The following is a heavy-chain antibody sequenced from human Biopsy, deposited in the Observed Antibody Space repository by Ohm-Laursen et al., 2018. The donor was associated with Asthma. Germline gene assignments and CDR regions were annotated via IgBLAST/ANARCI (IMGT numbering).Heavy chain of an antibody. D-gene: IGHD3-9*01. CDR2: VNIGYGDT. Sequence: GASVKVSCKASGYNFISFGIHWVRQAPGQRIEWMGWVNIGYGDTKYSQKFQGRVTITRDTSASTAYMELRSLRSEDTATYYCARTYYDFLTGQVKDVFGVWGQGTMVTVSS. J-gene: IGHJ3*01. V-gene: IGHV1-3*04. CDR3: ARTYYDFLTGQVKDVFGV. CDR1: GYNFISFG.